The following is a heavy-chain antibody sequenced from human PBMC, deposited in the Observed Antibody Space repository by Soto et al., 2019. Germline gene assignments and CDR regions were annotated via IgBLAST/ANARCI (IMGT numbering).Heavy chain of an antibody. CDR1: GGSISSSSYY. D-gene: IGHD6-13*01. Sequence: QLQLQESGPGLVKPAETLYLTCTVSGGSISSSSYYWGWIRQPPGKGLEWIGSIYYSGSTYYNPSLKSRVTISVDTSKNQFSLKRSSVTAADTAVYYCARLHPSRSLDYLGQGTLVNVSS. V-gene: IGHV4-39*01. CDR2: IYYSGST. CDR3: ARLHPSRSLDY. J-gene: IGHJ4*02.